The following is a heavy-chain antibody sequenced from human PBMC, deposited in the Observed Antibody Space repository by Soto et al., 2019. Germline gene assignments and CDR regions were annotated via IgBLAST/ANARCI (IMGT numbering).Heavy chain of an antibody. CDR1: GFPLEKYG. Sequence: GGSLRLSCAVSGFPLEKYGMNWVRQAPGKGLEWVSSISFSGDYIYYADSVKGRFTISRDNARNSLYLQMNSLRAEDTAVYYCARASIVGAGDYFDYWGQGTLVTVSS. CDR2: ISFSGDYI. CDR3: ARASIVGAGDYFDY. D-gene: IGHD1-26*01. J-gene: IGHJ4*02. V-gene: IGHV3-21*01.